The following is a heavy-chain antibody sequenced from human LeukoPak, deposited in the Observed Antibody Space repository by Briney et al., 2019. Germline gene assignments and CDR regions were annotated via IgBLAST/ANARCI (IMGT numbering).Heavy chain of an antibody. V-gene: IGHV4-61*02. CDR2: IYTSGST. CDR3: ARDSGHSYYDSRSFDY. D-gene: IGHD3-22*01. CDR1: GGSISSGSYY. J-gene: IGHJ4*02. Sequence: PSETLSLTCTVSGGSISSGSYYWSWIRQPAGKGLEWIGRIYTSGSTNYNPSLKSRVTISVGTSKNQFSLKLSSVTAADTAVYYCARDSGHSYYDSRSFDYWGQGTLVTVSS.